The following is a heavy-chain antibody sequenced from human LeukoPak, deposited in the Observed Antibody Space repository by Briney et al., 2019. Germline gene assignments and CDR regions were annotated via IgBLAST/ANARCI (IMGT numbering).Heavy chain of an antibody. D-gene: IGHD2-15*01. Sequence: GGSLRLSCAASGFTFSKVWMNWVRQAPGKGLEWVGCLKSKTEARATDYATPVIGRFIVSRDDTKNTLYLQMSSLETEDTALYYCTARGLGGLSGKMDNWGQGTLVTVSS. J-gene: IGHJ4*02. CDR3: TARGLGGLSGKMDN. CDR2: LKSKTEARAT. CDR1: GFTFSKVW. V-gene: IGHV3-15*01.